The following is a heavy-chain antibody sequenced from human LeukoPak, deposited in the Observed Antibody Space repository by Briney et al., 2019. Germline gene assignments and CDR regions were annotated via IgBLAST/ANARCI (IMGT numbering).Heavy chain of an antibody. CDR1: GFTFSSYA. D-gene: IGHD3-22*01. CDR2: ISYDGSNK. Sequence: GRSLRLSCAASGFTFSSYAMHWVRQASGKGLEWVAVISYDGSNKYCADSVKGRFTISRDNSKNTLYLQMNSLRAEDTAVYYCALPGYDSSGYYYFDCWGQGTLVTVSS. J-gene: IGHJ4*02. CDR3: ALPGYDSSGYYYFDC. V-gene: IGHV3-30-3*01.